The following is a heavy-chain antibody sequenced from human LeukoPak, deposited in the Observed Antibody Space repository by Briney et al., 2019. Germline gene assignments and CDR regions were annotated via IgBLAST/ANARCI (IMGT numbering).Heavy chain of an antibody. CDR1: GFMFRIYW. D-gene: IGHD3-3*02. CDR3: ARVRPAISY. CDR2: IKEDGSEK. J-gene: IGHJ4*02. V-gene: IGHV3-7*01. Sequence: GGSLRLSCGASGFMFRIYWMSWVRQAPGKGLEWVANIKEDGSEKHHVDSVKGRFTISRDNAKNSLYLQMNSLRAEDTAVYCCARVRPAISYWGQGTLVTVSS.